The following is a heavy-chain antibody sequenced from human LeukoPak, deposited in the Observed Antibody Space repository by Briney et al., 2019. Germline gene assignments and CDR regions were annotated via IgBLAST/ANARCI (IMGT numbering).Heavy chain of an antibody. Sequence: GGSLRLSCAASGFTFSSYSMNWVRQAPGKGLEWVSSISSSSSYIYYADSVKGRFTISRDNAKNSLYLQMNSLRAEDTAVYYCASTTRAAPDGRAEYFQHWGQGTLGIVSS. J-gene: IGHJ1*01. CDR2: ISSSSSYI. CDR1: GFTFSSYS. CDR3: ASTTRAAPDGRAEYFQH. V-gene: IGHV3-21*01. D-gene: IGHD5-24*01.